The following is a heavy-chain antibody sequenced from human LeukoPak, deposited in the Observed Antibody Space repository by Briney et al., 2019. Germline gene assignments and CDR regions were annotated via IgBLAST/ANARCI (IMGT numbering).Heavy chain of an antibody. D-gene: IGHD2-2*01. J-gene: IGHJ4*02. CDR1: GFTFDDYA. CDR3: APLGYCSDTSCSNTDY. Sequence: SLRLSCAASGFTFDDYAMHWVRQAPGKGLEWVSGISWNSGSITYADSVKGRFTISRDNRKNSLYLQMNSLRAEDTAVYYCAPLGYCSDTSCSNTDYWGQGTLVTVSS. CDR2: ISWNSGSI. V-gene: IGHV3-9*01.